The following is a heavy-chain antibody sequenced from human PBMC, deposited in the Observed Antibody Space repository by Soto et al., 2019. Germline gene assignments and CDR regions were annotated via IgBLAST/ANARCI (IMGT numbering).Heavy chain of an antibody. CDR1: GQSFSGHT. V-gene: IGHV4-34*01. Sequence: QVQLQQWGAGLLKPSETLSLTCAVYGQSFSGHTWSWIRQSPGKGLEWIGEISQSGSTYYNPSLNPRVTISADTFQNQFSLTLNSVTAADTGVFYCARGSGIAVIPGELEDVHYDYWGQGTLVSVSS. J-gene: IGHJ4*02. CDR2: ISQSGST. D-gene: IGHD2-2*01. CDR3: ARGSGIAVIPGELEDVHYDY.